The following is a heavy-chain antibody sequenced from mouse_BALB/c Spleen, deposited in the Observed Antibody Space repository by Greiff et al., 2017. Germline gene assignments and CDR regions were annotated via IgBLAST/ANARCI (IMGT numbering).Heavy chain of an antibody. CDR2: IDPETGGT. CDR3: TTRLISFDY. J-gene: IGHJ2*01. D-gene: IGHD2-4*01. Sequence: VQLQQSGAELVRPGASVTLSCKASGYTFTDYEMHWVKQTPVHGLEWIGAIDPETGGTAYNQKFKGKATLTADKSSSTAYMELRSLTSEDSAVYYCTTRLISFDYWGQGTTLTVSS. V-gene: IGHV1-15*01. CDR1: GYTFTDYE.